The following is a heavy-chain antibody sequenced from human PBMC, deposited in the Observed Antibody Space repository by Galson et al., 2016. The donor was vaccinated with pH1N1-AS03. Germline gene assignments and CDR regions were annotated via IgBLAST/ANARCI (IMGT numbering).Heavy chain of an antibody. V-gene: IGHV4-39*07. Sequence: ETLSLTCTVSGGSISSRSYYWGWIRQPPGKGLEWIGSIYNSGSTYYNPSLKSRVTISVDTSKNQFSLRLSSVTAADTAVYFCEGHIVVVTAFHIYWGQGTLVTVSS. D-gene: IGHD2-21*02. CDR3: EGHIVVVTAFHIY. CDR1: GGSISSRSYY. CDR2: IYNSGST. J-gene: IGHJ4*02.